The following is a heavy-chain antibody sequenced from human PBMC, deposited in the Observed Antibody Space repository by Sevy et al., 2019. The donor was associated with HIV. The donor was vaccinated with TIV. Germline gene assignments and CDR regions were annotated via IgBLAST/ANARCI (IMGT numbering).Heavy chain of an antibody. D-gene: IGHD6-19*01. CDR1: GFTFSSYS. Sequence: GGSLRLSCAASGFTFSSYSMNWVRQAPGKGLEWVSYISSSSTIYYADSVKGRFTISRDNAKNSLYLQMNSLRDEDTAVYYCARDQSSAVANHYVAFDIWGQGTMVTVSS. CDR2: ISSSSTI. J-gene: IGHJ3*02. V-gene: IGHV3-48*02. CDR3: ARDQSSAVANHYVAFDI.